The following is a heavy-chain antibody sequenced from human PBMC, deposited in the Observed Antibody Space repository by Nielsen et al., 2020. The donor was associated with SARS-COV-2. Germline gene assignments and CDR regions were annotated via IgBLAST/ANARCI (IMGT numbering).Heavy chain of an antibody. CDR2: IIPIFGTA. D-gene: IGHD6-19*01. CDR3: ARVGYSSGWYHVDY. V-gene: IGHV1-69*01. Sequence: WVRQAPGQGLEWMGGIIPIFGTANYAQKFQGRVTITADESTSTAYMELSSLRSEDTAVYYCARVGYSSGWYHVDYWGQGTLVTVSS. J-gene: IGHJ4*02.